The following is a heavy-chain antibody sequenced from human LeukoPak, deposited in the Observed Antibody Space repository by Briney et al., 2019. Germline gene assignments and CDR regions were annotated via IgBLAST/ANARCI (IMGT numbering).Heavy chain of an antibody. J-gene: IGHJ5*02. CDR2: IYYSGST. D-gene: IGHD3-3*01. V-gene: IGHV4-59*12. CDR3: ARGKAFWSGYSRSWFDP. CDR1: GGSISSYY. Sequence: SETLSLTCTVSGGSISSYYWSWIRQPPGKGLEWIGYIYYSGSTNYNPSLKSRVTISVDTSKNQFSLKLSSVTAADTAVYYCARGKAFWSGYSRSWFDPWGQGTLVTVSS.